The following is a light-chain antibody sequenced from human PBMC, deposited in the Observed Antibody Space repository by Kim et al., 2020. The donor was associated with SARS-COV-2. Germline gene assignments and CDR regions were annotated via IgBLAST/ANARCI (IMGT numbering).Light chain of an antibody. V-gene: IGKV3-20*01. CDR1: QSVSRSY. J-gene: IGKJ1*01. CDR3: QQYGSSPRT. CDR2: GAS. Sequence: SPGGRAARSCRASQSVSRSYLAWYQQKPGQAPRLLIYGASSSATGNPDRVSGSGSGTDFTLTISRLEPEDFAVYYCQQYGSSPRTFDQGTKVDIK.